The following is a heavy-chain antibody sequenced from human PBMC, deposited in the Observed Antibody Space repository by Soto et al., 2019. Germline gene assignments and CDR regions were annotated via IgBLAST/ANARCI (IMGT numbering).Heavy chain of an antibody. Sequence: GGSLRLSCAASGFTFSSYWMSWVRQAPGKGLEWVANIKQDGSEKYYVDSVKGRFTISRDNAKNSLYLQMNSLRAEDTAVYYCARDSSANDFWSGYYRVGGGYYYYYMDVWGKGTTVTVSS. CDR1: GFTFSSYW. V-gene: IGHV3-7*01. D-gene: IGHD3-3*01. CDR2: IKQDGSEK. J-gene: IGHJ6*03. CDR3: ARDSSANDFWSGYYRVGGGYYYYYMDV.